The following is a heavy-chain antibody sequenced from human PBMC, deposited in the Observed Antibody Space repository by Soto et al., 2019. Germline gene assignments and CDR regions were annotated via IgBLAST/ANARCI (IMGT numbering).Heavy chain of an antibody. Sequence: QVQLVQSGAEVKNPGASVKVSCKSSGYTFTSYYLHWVRQATGQGLEWMGVINPNGGRATYAQTFQGRVTMTSDTSSNTVYMELGSLISEDMAVYYCARAAAPGSGRSVDVWGQGTTVIVSS. V-gene: IGHV1-46*01. CDR2: INPNGGRA. D-gene: IGHD6-13*01. J-gene: IGHJ6*02. CDR1: GYTFTSYY. CDR3: ARAAAPGSGRSVDV.